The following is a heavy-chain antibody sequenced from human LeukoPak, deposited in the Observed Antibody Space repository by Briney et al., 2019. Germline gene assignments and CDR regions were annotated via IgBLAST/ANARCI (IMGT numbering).Heavy chain of an antibody. Sequence: GGSLRLSCAASGFTFSSYSMNWVRQARGKGLEWVSSISSSSSYIYYADSVKGRFTISRDNAKNSLYLQMNSLRAEDTAVYYCARDPANYDFWSGYYTPYYYYYYMDVWGKGTTVTVSS. V-gene: IGHV3-21*01. J-gene: IGHJ6*03. D-gene: IGHD3-3*01. CDR3: ARDPANYDFWSGYYTPYYYYYYMDV. CDR2: ISSSSSYI. CDR1: GFTFSSYS.